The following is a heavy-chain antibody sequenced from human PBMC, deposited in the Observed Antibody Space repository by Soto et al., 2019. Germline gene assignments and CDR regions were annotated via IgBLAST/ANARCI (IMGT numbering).Heavy chain of an antibody. CDR2: IFYSGST. J-gene: IGHJ6*02. CDR1: GGSINAFF. Sequence: TLSLTCTVSGGSINAFFWSWVRQPPGKGLESIGYIFYSGSTNYNPSLKSRVTISLDTSKTQFSLNLTSVTAADTAVYYCATQTGLYYYGMDVWGQGTTVTVSS. V-gene: IGHV4-59*01. CDR3: ATQTGLYYYGMDV.